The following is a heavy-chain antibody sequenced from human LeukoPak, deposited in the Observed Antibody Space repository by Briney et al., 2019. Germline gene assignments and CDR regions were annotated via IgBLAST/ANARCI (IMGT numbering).Heavy chain of an antibody. CDR3: ARSGELSAMVRGVIKHYYYNGMDV. J-gene: IGHJ6*02. CDR2: ISSNGGST. V-gene: IGHV3-64*01. D-gene: IGHD3-10*01. Sequence: GGSLRLSCAASGFTLSNYAMHWVRQAPGKGLEYVSGISSNGGSTYYTNSVKGRFTISRDNSKNTLYLQMGSLRAEDMAVYYCARSGELSAMVRGVIKHYYYNGMDVWGQGTTVTVSS. CDR1: GFTLSNYA.